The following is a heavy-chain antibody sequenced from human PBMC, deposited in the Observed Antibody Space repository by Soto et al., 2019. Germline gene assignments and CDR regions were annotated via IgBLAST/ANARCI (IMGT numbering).Heavy chain of an antibody. CDR2: ISYDGSNK. Sequence: QVQLVESGGGVVQPGRPLRLSCAASGFTFSSYGMHWVRQAPGKGLEWVAVISYDGSNKYYADSVKGRFTISRDNSKNTLYLQMNSLRAEDTAVYYCAKDPRPYSSGWYYFDYWGQGTLVTVSS. CDR1: GFTFSSYG. D-gene: IGHD6-19*01. V-gene: IGHV3-30*18. J-gene: IGHJ4*02. CDR3: AKDPRPYSSGWYYFDY.